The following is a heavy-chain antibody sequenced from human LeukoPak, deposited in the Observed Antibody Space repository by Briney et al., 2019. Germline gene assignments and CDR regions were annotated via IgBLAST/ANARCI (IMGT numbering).Heavy chain of an antibody. Sequence: PSETLSLTCAVYGGSFSGYYWNWIRQPPGKGLEWIGEINHSGSTNYNPSLKSRVTISADESKNQFSLRLNSVTAADTAVYYCARGAMFRGYDYWGQGTLVTVSS. CDR1: GGSFSGYY. CDR2: INHSGST. V-gene: IGHV4-34*01. CDR3: ARGAMFRGYDY. J-gene: IGHJ4*02. D-gene: IGHD3-10*01.